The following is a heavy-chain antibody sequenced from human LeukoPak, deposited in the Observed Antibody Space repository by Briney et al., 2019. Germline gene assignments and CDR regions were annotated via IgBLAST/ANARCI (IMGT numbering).Heavy chain of an antibody. D-gene: IGHD6-6*01. V-gene: IGHV3-7*01. CDR2: IKQDGSET. J-gene: IGHJ4*02. CDR1: GFSFSRYW. Sequence: GGSQRLSCAASGFSFSRYWMSWVRQAPGKGLEWVANIKQDGSETYYADSVKGRFTISRDNAKNSLYLQMNSLRAEDTAVYYCAREGQAYSSSTLGYWGQGTLVTVSS. CDR3: AREGQAYSSSTLGY.